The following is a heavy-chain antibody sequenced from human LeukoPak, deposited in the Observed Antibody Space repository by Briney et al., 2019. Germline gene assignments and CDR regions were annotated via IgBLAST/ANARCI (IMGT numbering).Heavy chain of an antibody. CDR3: ARDTPMVRGVSDFDY. CDR1: GFTFSDHY. D-gene: IGHD3-10*01. J-gene: IGHJ4*02. V-gene: IGHV3-30*03. Sequence: GGSLRLSCAASGFTFSDHYMDWVRQAPSKGLEWVAVISYDGSNKYYADSVKGRFTISRDNSKNTLYLQMNSLRAEDTAVYYCARDTPMVRGVSDFDYWGQGTLVTVSS. CDR2: ISYDGSNK.